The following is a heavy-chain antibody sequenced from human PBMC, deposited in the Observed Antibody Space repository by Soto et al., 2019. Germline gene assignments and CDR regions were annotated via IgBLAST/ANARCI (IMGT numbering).Heavy chain of an antibody. D-gene: IGHD2-15*01. J-gene: IGHJ5*02. Sequence: GGSLRLSCAASGFTFDDYGMSWVRQAPGKGLEWVSGINWNGGSTGYADSVKGRFTISRDNAKNSLYLQMNSPRAEDTALYHCARESVNCSGGSCYFTWFDPWGQGTLVTVSS. CDR1: GFTFDDYG. CDR3: ARESVNCSGGSCYFTWFDP. CDR2: INWNGGST. V-gene: IGHV3-20*01.